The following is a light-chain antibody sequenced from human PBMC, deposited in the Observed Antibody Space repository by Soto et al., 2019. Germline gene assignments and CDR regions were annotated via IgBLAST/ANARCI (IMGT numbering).Light chain of an antibody. CDR2: EVS. Sequence: QSVLTQPASVSGCHGRTLTLSWSGTSSDIAPYTYVSWYQQHPGKAPKLIIYEVSNRPSRISNRFSGSQSGHTASLTISRLQAEGEADYYYSSYTSGATYVFGTGTQGPVL. CDR1: SSDIAPYTY. V-gene: IGLV2-14*01. CDR3: SSYTSGATYV. J-gene: IGLJ1*01.